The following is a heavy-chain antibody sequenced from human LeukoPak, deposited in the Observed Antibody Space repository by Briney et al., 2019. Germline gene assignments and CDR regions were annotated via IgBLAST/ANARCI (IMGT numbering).Heavy chain of an antibody. J-gene: IGHJ3*02. CDR3: AKDMRTAYYYDSSGYYFDAFDI. CDR1: TFTFGNYW. V-gene: IGHV3-7*03. D-gene: IGHD3-22*01. CDR2: IKEDGSEE. Sequence: PGGSLRLSCAASTFTFGNYWMSWVRQAPGKGLEWVANIKEDGSEEYYVDSVKGRFTISRDNTKNSLYLQMNSLRAEDTALYYCAKDMRTAYYYDSSGYYFDAFDIWGQGTMVTVSS.